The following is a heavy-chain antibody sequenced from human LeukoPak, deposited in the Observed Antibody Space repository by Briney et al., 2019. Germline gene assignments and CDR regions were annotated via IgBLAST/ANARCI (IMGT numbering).Heavy chain of an antibody. D-gene: IGHD1-1*01. CDR1: GGSVTSDC. V-gene: IGHV4-59*02. Sequence: SETLSLTCTVSGGSVTSDCWSWIRQHPGKGLEWIGSISSSGSTLYSPSLKRRVTISVDTSKNQFSLKLSSVTAADTAVYYCARADNLNAFDYWGQGTRVTVSS. CDR2: ISSSGST. CDR3: ARADNLNAFDY. J-gene: IGHJ4*02.